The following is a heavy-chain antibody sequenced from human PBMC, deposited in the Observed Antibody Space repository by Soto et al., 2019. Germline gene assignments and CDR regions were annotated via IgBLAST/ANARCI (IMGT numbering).Heavy chain of an antibody. CDR1: GGSISSYY. CDR2: IYYSGST. Sequence: SETLSLTCTVSGGSISSYYWSWIRQPPGKGLEWIGYIYYSGSTNYNPSLKSRVTISVDTSKNQFSLKLSSVTAADTAVYYCARVSGGQQLSHFDYWGQGTLVTVSS. J-gene: IGHJ4*02. CDR3: ARVSGGQQLSHFDY. V-gene: IGHV4-59*01. D-gene: IGHD6-13*01.